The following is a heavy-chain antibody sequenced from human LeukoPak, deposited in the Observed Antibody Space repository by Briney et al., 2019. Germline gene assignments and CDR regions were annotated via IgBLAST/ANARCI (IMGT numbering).Heavy chain of an antibody. CDR1: GGSISSSNW. V-gene: IGHV4-4*02. Sequence: PSETLSLTCAVSGGSISSSNWWSWVRQPPGKGLEWIGEIYHSGSTNYNPSLKSRVTISVDKSKNQFSLKLSSVTAADTAVYYCARRPDYDILTGIDYWGQGTLVTVSS. CDR3: ARRPDYDILTGIDY. CDR2: IYHSGST. J-gene: IGHJ4*02. D-gene: IGHD3-9*01.